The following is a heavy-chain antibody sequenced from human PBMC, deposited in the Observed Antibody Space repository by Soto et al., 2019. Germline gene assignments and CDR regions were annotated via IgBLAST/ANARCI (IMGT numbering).Heavy chain of an antibody. CDR1: GGSISSSSYY. V-gene: IGHV4-39*01. CDR2: IYYSGST. D-gene: IGHD3-3*01. CDR3: ARLSDFWSGYYLPNY. J-gene: IGHJ4*02. Sequence: SETLSLTCTVSGGSISSSSYYWGWIRQPPGKGLEWIGSIYYSGSTYYNPSLKSRVTISVDTSKNQFSLKLSSVTAADTAVYYCARLSDFWSGYYLPNYWGQGTLVTVSS.